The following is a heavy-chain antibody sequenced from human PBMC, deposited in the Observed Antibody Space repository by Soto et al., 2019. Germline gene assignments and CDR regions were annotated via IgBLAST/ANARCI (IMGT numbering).Heavy chain of an antibody. Sequence: QLQLQESGPGLVKASETLSLTCTVSGGSISSSSYHCGWIRQPPGKGLEWIGSIYYSGRTYYNPSHNSRVNISVDTSKNQSSLKLSSVTAADTAVFYCARQGGVYSSNAVFVWGKGTTVTVSS. J-gene: IGHJ6*04. CDR2: IYYSGRT. CDR3: ARQGGVYSSNAVFV. CDR1: GGSISSSSYH. D-gene: IGHD4-4*01. V-gene: IGHV4-39*01.